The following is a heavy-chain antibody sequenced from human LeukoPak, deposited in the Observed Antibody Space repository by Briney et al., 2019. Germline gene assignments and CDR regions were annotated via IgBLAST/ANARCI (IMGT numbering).Heavy chain of an antibody. Sequence: GGSLRLSCAASGFTFSSYWMHWVRQAPGKGLVWVSRINSDGSSTSYADSVKGRFTISRDNAKNTLYLQMNSLRAEDTAVYYCARDGVGSVGPDAFDIWGQGTMVTVSS. V-gene: IGHV3-74*01. J-gene: IGHJ3*02. D-gene: IGHD1-26*01. CDR2: INSDGSST. CDR3: ARDGVGSVGPDAFDI. CDR1: GFTFSSYW.